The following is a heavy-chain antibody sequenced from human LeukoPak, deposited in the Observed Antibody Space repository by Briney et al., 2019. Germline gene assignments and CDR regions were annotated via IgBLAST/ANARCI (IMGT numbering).Heavy chain of an antibody. CDR3: ARTTGNYGYYFDY. CDR2: IYYRGST. Sequence: SETLSLTCTVSSGSINFYYWSWIRQTPGKGLEWIGYIYYRGSTNCNPSLKSRVTISVGTPKNQFSLNLSSVTAADTAIYYCARTTGNYGYYFDYWGQGAQVTVSS. CDR1: SGSINFYY. V-gene: IGHV4-59*01. J-gene: IGHJ4*02. D-gene: IGHD1-7*01.